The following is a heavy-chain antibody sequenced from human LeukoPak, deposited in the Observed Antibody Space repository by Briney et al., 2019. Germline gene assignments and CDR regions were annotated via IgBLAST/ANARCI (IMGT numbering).Heavy chain of an antibody. J-gene: IGHJ6*03. D-gene: IGHD2-2*01. V-gene: IGHV4-38-2*01. CDR3: ASSEYQLLYYYYYMDV. Sequence: SQTLSLTCALSGYSISSGYYWGWSRQPPGKGLEWIGSIYQSGSTYYNPSLKRRVSISVDTSKNQFSLKLSSVNAADTAVYYFASSEYQLLYYYYYMDVWGKGTTVTVSS. CDR2: IYQSGST. CDR1: GYSISSGYY.